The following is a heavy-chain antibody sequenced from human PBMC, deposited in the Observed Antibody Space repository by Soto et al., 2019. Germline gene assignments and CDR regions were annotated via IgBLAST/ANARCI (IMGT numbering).Heavy chain of an antibody. D-gene: IGHD2-2*02. CDR3: ARTVEPAAIPAY. Sequence: WGSVRLSGAAAECAVSSDALHLDRQAPGKGLEWVAVISYDGSTKYYADSVKGRFTISRDNSRNTLYLQMNSLRGEDTAMYYCARTVEPAAIPAYWGQGTVVTVSS. CDR1: ECAVSSDA. J-gene: IGHJ4*02. V-gene: IGHV3-30-3*02. CDR2: ISYDGSTK.